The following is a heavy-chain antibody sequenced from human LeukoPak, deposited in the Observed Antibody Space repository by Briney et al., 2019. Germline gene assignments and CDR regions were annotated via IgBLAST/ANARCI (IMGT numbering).Heavy chain of an antibody. D-gene: IGHD2-8*01. CDR2: INPDSGGT. CDR3: ARGGLRVMVYRLYYMDV. V-gene: IGHV1-2*02. Sequence: ASVKVSCKASGYTFSSYDINWVRQAPGQGLEWMGWINPDSGGTDYAQKFQGRVTMTRDTSISTAYMELSRLTSDDTAVYYCARGGLRVMVYRLYYMDVWGKGTTVTVSS. J-gene: IGHJ6*03. CDR1: GYTFSSYD.